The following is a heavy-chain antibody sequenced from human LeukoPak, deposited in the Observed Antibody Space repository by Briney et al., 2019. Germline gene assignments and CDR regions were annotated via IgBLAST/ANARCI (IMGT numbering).Heavy chain of an antibody. CDR1: GYTFTGYY. CDR2: INPNSGGT. D-gene: IGHD3-22*01. J-gene: IGHJ4*02. V-gene: IGHV1-2*02. CDR3: ARANYDSSGYLYYFDY. Sequence: ASVKVSCKASGYTFTGYYMHWVRQAPGRGLEWMGWINPNSGGTNYAQKFQGRVTMTRDTSISTAYMELSRLRSDDAAVYYCARANYDSSGYLYYFDYWGQGTLVTVSS.